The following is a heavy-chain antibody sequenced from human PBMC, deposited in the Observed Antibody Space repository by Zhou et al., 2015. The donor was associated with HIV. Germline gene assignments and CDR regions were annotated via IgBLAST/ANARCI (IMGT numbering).Heavy chain of an antibody. CDR3: ARVVSETISGNKELIDY. V-gene: IGHV1-69*02. CDR2: IIPILGIA. D-gene: IGHD5-24*01. CDR1: GGTFSSYT. Sequence: QVQLVQSGAEVKKPGSSVKVSCKASGGTFSSYTISWVRQAPGQGLEWMGRIIPILGIANYAQKFQGRVTITADKSTSTAYMELSSLRSEDTAVYYCARVVSETISGNKELIDYWGQGTLVTVSS. J-gene: IGHJ4*02.